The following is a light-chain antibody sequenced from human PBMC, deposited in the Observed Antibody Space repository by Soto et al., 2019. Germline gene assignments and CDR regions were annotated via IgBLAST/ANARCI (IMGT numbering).Light chain of an antibody. J-gene: IGLJ1*01. CDR2: DDN. CDR1: SSNIGGDS. Sequence: QSVLTQPPSVSVAPGRTVSISCSGSSSNIGGDSVSWYQQLPGTAPKLLIDDDNKRPSGIPDRCSGSNSGTSATLGITGCQTGDGADYYCGSWNSSLSAYVFGTGTKVTVL. V-gene: IGLV1-51*01. CDR3: GSWNSSLSAYV.